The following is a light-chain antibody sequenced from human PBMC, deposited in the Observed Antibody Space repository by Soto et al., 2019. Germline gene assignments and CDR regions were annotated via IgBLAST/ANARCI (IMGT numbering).Light chain of an antibody. CDR3: CSYAGSYTFVV. V-gene: IGLV2-11*01. Sequence: QSALTQPRSVSGSPGQSVTISCTGTSSDVGGYNSVSWYQQHPGKAPKLIIYDVSKRPSGVPDRFSGSKSGNTASLTISELQAEDEADYYCCSYAGSYTFVVFGGGTKLTVL. CDR1: SSDVGGYNS. CDR2: DVS. J-gene: IGLJ2*01.